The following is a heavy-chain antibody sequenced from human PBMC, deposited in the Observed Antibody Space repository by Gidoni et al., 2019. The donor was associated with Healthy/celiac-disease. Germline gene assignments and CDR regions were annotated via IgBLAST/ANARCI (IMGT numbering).Heavy chain of an antibody. J-gene: IGHJ4*02. D-gene: IGHD3-22*01. CDR2: INPNSGGT. CDR3: ARGDSSGCHDF. CDR1: GYTFTGYY. Sequence: QVQLVESGAEVKKPGASAKVSCTASGYTFTGYYMHWVRQAPVQGLEWVGWINPNSGGTNYAQKVQGRVTMTRDTSIITAYMELSRLRSDDTAVYYCARGDSSGCHDFWGQGTLVTVSS. V-gene: IGHV1-2*02.